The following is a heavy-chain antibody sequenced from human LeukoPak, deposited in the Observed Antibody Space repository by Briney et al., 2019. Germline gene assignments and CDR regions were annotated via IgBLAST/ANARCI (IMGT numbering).Heavy chain of an antibody. D-gene: IGHD6-19*01. Sequence: GGSLRLSCAASGFTFDDYAMHWVRQAPGKGLEWVSGINWNSGNIGYADSVKGRFTISRDNAKNSLYLQMNSLRAEDTAVYYCATPLQWLVRSFTDYWGQGTLVTVSS. CDR1: GFTFDDYA. CDR2: INWNSGNI. CDR3: ATPLQWLVRSFTDY. J-gene: IGHJ4*02. V-gene: IGHV3-9*01.